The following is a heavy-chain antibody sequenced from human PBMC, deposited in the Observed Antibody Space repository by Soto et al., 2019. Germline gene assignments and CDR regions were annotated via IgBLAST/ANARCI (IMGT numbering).Heavy chain of an antibody. CDR2: ISGHNGNT. CDR1: GYTFTSYG. V-gene: IGHV1-18*04. J-gene: IGHJ4*02. CDR3: ARHRFNYYDNTVYYYFDY. Sequence: ASVKVSCKASGYTFTSYGISWVRQAPGQGPEWMGWISGHNGNTNHPQSLQGRVTMTTDTSRNTAYMELRSLRSDDTAVYYCARHRFNYYDNTVYYYFDYWGQGTLVTVSS. D-gene: IGHD3-22*01.